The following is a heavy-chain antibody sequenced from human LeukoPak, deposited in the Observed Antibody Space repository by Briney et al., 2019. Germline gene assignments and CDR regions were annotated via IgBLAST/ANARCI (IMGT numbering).Heavy chain of an antibody. J-gene: IGHJ6*02. V-gene: IGHV3-30*03. CDR1: GFTFSSSG. CDR2: ISYDGSNK. CDR3: ARTPIFRRSGTHVDV. Sequence: GGSLRLSCAVSGFTFSSSGMHWVRQAPGKGLEWVAVISYDGSNKYYADSVKGRFTTSRDNSKNTLYLQMNSLRAEDTAVYYCARTPIFRRSGTHVDVWGQGTTVTVSS. D-gene: IGHD1-14*01.